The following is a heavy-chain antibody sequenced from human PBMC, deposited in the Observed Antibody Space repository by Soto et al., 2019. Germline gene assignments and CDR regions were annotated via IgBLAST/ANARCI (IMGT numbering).Heavy chain of an antibody. Sequence: SVKVSCTASGGTFSSYAISWVRQAPGQGLEWMGGIIPIFGTANYAQKFRGRVTITADESTSTAYMELSSLRSEDTAVYYCARDPYSSPGFDPWGQGTLVTVSS. J-gene: IGHJ5*02. V-gene: IGHV1-69*13. CDR1: GGTFSSYA. D-gene: IGHD6-13*01. CDR3: ARDPYSSPGFDP. CDR2: IIPIFGTA.